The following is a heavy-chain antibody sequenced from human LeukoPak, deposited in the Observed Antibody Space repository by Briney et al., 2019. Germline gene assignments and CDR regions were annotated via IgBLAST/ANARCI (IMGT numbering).Heavy chain of an antibody. CDR2: IKQDGSKK. CDR3: TRVGYIDEGIDY. J-gene: IGHJ4*02. Sequence: AGGSLRLSCVASGFPFSSYWMTWVRQAPGKGLEWVANIKQDGSKKSYVDSVKGRFTISRDNAKNSLYLQMNSLRAEDTAIYYCTRVGYIDEGIDYWGQGTLSPSPQ. V-gene: IGHV3-7*04. CDR1: GFPFSSYW. D-gene: IGHD5-24*01.